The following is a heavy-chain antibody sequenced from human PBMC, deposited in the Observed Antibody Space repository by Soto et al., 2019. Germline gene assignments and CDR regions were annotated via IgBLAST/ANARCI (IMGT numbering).Heavy chain of an antibody. CDR1: RFTFSSYA. V-gene: IGHV3-23*01. CDR3: EKSVGDHQRGMDV. D-gene: IGHD3-16*01. CDR2: ISGSGGST. Sequence: PGGSLRLSCAASRFTFSSYAMSWVRQAPGKGLEWVSAISGSGGSTYYADSVKGRFTISRDNSKNTLYLQMNSLRAEDTAVYYCEKSVGDHQRGMDVWGQGTTATVSS. J-gene: IGHJ6*02.